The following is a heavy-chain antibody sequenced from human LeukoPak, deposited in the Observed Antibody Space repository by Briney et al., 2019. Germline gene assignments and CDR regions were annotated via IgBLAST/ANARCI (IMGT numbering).Heavy chain of an antibody. CDR2: INPNSAGT. V-gene: IGHV1-2*02. D-gene: IGHD6-19*01. Sequence: ASVKFSCKASGYTFSDYYIHWVGQVPGQGLEWMGWINPNSAGTKFAQKFQGRVIMTGDTSISTAYMELSRLRSDDTAVYYCAAPDSSVWTSDFDHWGQGTLVTVSS. J-gene: IGHJ4*02. CDR1: GYTFSDYY. CDR3: AAPDSSVWTSDFDH.